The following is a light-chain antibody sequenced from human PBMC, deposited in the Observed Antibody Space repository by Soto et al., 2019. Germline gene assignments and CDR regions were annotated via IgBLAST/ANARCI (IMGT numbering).Light chain of an antibody. V-gene: IGKV3D-20*02. Sequence: EIVLTQSPGTLSLSPGERATLSCLASQTVSSNYLAWYQQKPGQAPRLLIYAASTRATGIPDRFSGSGSGTDFTLSISRLEPEDFAVYYCHQRQSWPRTFGQGTKVDIK. CDR3: HQRQSWPRT. J-gene: IGKJ1*01. CDR1: QTVSSNY. CDR2: AAS.